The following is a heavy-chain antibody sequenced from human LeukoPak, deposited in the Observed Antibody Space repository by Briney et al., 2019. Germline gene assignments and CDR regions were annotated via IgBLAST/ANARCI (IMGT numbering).Heavy chain of an antibody. D-gene: IGHD3-3*01. V-gene: IGHV3-53*01. CDR1: GFTVSSNY. J-gene: IGHJ6*02. CDR3: ARDATYYDFWSGYYNYYYYYGMDV. CDR2: IYGGGNI. Sequence: GSLRLSCAASGFTVSSNYMNWVRQAPGKGLEWVSVIYGGGNIYYADSVKGRFTISRDNSKNSLYLQMNSLRAEDTAVYYCARDATYYDFWSGYYNYYYYYGMDVWGQGTTVTVSS.